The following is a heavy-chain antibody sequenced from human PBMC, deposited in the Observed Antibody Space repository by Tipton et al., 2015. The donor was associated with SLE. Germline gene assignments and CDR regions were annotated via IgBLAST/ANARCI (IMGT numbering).Heavy chain of an antibody. J-gene: IGHJ3*02. Sequence: TLSLTCTVSGGSTTSGNYYWSWIRQPAGKGLEWIGRIYSSGPTNYNPSLKSRITISVDTSKNQFSPNLSSVTAADTAVYYCAVRGGNFWSGRYDDAVDIWGQGTLVTVSS. CDR2: IYSSGPT. CDR1: GGSTTSGNYY. V-gene: IGHV4-61*02. D-gene: IGHD3-3*01. CDR3: AVRGGNFWSGRYDDAVDI.